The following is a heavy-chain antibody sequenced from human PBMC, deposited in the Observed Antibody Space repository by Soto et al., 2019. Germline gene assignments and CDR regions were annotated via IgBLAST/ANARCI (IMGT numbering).Heavy chain of an antibody. CDR1: GGSIRSGYYY. CDR2: IYYSGST. D-gene: IGHD3-10*01. J-gene: IGHJ6*02. CDR3: DRESRIGSGVYNYSLDV. V-gene: IGHV4-30-4*01. Sequence: SETLSLTCTVSGGSIRSGYYYWSWIRQSPGEGLEWIGYIYYSGSTYYNPSLMSRLTMSVDTSKNQFSMKLTSVTAADTAVYYCDRESRIGSGVYNYSLDVGGQEPKVKVSS.